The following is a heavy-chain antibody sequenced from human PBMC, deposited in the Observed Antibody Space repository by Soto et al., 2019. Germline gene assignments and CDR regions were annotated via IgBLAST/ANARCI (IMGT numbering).Heavy chain of an antibody. CDR2: ISGSGGST. J-gene: IGHJ6*02. D-gene: IGHD3-9*01. Sequence: GGSLRLSCAASGVTFSSYAMSWVRQAPGKGLEWVSAISGSGGSTYYADSVKGRFTISRDNSKNTLYLQMNSLRAEDTAVYYCAKDMDFDLGDHGMDVWGQGTTVTVSS. V-gene: IGHV3-23*01. CDR1: GVTFSSYA. CDR3: AKDMDFDLGDHGMDV.